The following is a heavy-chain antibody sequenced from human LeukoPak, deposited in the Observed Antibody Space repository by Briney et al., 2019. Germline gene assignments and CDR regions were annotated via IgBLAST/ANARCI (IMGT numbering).Heavy chain of an antibody. D-gene: IGHD3-22*01. V-gene: IGHV3-9*01. CDR1: GFTFDDYA. CDR3: AKVELNYMIVGGYFDY. J-gene: IGHJ4*02. Sequence: GRSLRLSCAASGFTFDDYAMHWVRQAPGKGLERVSGISWNSGSIGYADSVKGRFTISRDNAKNSLYLQMNSLRAEDTALYYCAKVELNYMIVGGYFDYWGQGTLVTVSS. CDR2: ISWNSGSI.